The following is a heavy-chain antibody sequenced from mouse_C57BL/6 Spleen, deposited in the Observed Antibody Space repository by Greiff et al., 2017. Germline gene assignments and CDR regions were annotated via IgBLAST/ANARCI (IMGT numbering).Heavy chain of an antibody. V-gene: IGHV1-19*01. CDR1: GYTFTDYY. D-gene: IGHD1-1*01. CDR2: INPYNGGT. CDR3: ARGGAVVARGGYFDV. J-gene: IGHJ1*03. Sequence: EVQLVESGPVLVKPGASVKMSCKASGYTFTDYYMNWVKQSHGKSLEWIGVINPYNGGTSYNQKFKGKATLTVDKSSSTAYMELNSLTSEDSAVYYGARGGAVVARGGYFDVWGTGTTVTVSS.